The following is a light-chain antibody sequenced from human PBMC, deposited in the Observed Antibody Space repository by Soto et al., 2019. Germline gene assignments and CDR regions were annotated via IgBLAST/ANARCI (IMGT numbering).Light chain of an antibody. CDR3: QQYNNWPRT. J-gene: IGKJ1*01. V-gene: IGKV3-15*01. CDR2: GAS. Sequence: EIVMTQSPATLSVSPGEGATLSCRASQSLNTNLAWYQQKPGQAPRLLIYGASTRATGVPARFSGSGSETEFTLTISSLQSEDFAVYYCQQYNNWPRTFGQGTKVDIK. CDR1: QSLNTN.